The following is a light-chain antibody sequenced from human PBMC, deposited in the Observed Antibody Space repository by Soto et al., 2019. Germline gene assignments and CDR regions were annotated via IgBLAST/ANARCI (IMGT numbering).Light chain of an antibody. J-gene: IGKJ1*01. Sequence: EIVMTHSPATLSVSPCERAALSCSASQSVSSNLAWYQQKPGQAPRLLIYGASTRATGIPARFSGSGSGTEFTLTIRSLQSEDFAVYYCQQYNNWLTWTFGQGTKVDIK. V-gene: IGKV3-15*01. CDR1: QSVSSN. CDR3: QQYNNWLTWT. CDR2: GAS.